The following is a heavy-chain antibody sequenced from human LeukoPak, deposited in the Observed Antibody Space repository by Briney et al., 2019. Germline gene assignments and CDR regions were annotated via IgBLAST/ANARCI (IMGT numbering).Heavy chain of an antibody. CDR2: ISGSGGST. Sequence: GGSLRLSCAASGLTFSSNAMSWVRQAPGQGLEWVSAISGSGGSTYYADSVKGRFTISRDNSKNTLYLQMNSLRAEDTAVYNCAKPVRLTAGGYYFDYWGQGTLVTVSS. D-gene: IGHD5-18*01. CDR3: AKPVRLTAGGYYFDY. J-gene: IGHJ4*02. V-gene: IGHV3-23*01. CDR1: GLTFSSNA.